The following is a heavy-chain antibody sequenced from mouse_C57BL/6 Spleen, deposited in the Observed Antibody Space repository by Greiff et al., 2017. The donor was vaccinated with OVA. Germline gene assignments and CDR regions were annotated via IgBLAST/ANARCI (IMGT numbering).Heavy chain of an antibody. D-gene: IGHD2-4*01. Sequence: VQLQQSGAELVKPGASVKLSCKASGYTFTSYWMQWVKQRPGQGLEWIGELDPSDSYTNYNQKFKGKATLTVDTSSSTAYMQLSSLTSEDSAVYYCARGITTTIFDYWGQGTTLTVSS. CDR3: ARGITTTIFDY. J-gene: IGHJ2*01. V-gene: IGHV1-50*01. CDR2: LDPSDSYT. CDR1: GYTFTSYW.